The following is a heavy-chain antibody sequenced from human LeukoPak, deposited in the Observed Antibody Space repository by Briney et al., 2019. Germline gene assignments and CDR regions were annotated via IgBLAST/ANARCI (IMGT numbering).Heavy chain of an antibody. D-gene: IGHD2-2*01. CDR1: GYTFTGYY. J-gene: IGHJ5*02. Sequence: VASVKVSFKASGYTFTGYYMHWVRQAPGQGLEWMGWIKPNSGGTNYAQKFQGRVSMTRDTSISTAYMELSRLRSDDTAVYYCARARGDIVVVPAAIWFDPWGQGTLVTVSS. CDR2: IKPNSGGT. CDR3: ARARGDIVVVPAAIWFDP. V-gene: IGHV1-2*02.